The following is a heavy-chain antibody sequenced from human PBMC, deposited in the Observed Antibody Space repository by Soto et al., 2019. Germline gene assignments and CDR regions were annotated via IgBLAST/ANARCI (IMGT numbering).Heavy chain of an antibody. CDR2: ISYSGTT. CDR1: GGSISSGNYY. V-gene: IGHV4-30-4*01. J-gene: IGHJ4*02. Sequence: QVQLQESGPGLVKPSQTLSLTCTVSGGSISSGNYYWSWIRQPPGKGLEWIGFISYSGTTHYSASLRSRVSISVNTSKTQFSLDLSSVTAADTAVYYCATMGTPVTGLSYFDYWGQGTLVTVSS. D-gene: IGHD4-17*01. CDR3: ATMGTPVTGLSYFDY.